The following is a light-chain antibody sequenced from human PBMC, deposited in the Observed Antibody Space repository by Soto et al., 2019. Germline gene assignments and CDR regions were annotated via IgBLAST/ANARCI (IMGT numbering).Light chain of an antibody. Sequence: TVMTQYPAILSASLGERATLSCGASESVSTNLAWYQQKPGQAPRLLIYGASTRATGIPARFSGTGSGTEFTLTISSLQSEDLAVYYCQQYNVWPPVSFGGGTKVEIK. J-gene: IGKJ4*01. CDR1: ESVSTN. CDR2: GAS. CDR3: QQYNVWPPVS. V-gene: IGKV3-15*01.